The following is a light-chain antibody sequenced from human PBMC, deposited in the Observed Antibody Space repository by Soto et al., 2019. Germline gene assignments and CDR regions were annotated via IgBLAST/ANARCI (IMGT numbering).Light chain of an antibody. Sequence: QSALTQPASVSGSPGQSIAISCIGSSSDGGGYNYVSWHQQHPGKAPKVVIYDVSNRPSGVSDRFSGSKSGNTASLTISGLQAEDEADYYCSSYTSSSTYVFGTGTKLTVL. CDR3: SSYTSSSTYV. V-gene: IGLV2-14*01. CDR2: DVS. J-gene: IGLJ1*01. CDR1: SSDGGGYNY.